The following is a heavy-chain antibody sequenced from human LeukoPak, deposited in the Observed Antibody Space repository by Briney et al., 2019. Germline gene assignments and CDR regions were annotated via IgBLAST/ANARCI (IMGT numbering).Heavy chain of an antibody. CDR1: GYTFTGYY. CDR2: INPNSGGT. CDR3: ARGRGYDFWSGYWYVEQPHPIDY. Sequence: ASVKVSCKASGYTFTGYYMHWVRQAPGQGLEWMGRINPNSGGTNYAQKFQGRVTMTRDTSISTAYMELSRLRSDDTAVYYCARGRGYDFWSGYWYVEQPHPIDYWGQGTLVTVSS. J-gene: IGHJ4*02. V-gene: IGHV1-2*06. D-gene: IGHD3-3*01.